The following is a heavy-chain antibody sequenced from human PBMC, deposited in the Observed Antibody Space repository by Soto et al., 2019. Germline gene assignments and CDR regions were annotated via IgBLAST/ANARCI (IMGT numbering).Heavy chain of an antibody. CDR1: GYSFTSYW. Sequence: GESLKISCKGSGYSFTSYWIVWVRQMPGKGLEWMGTIYPGDSDTRYSPSFQGQVTISADKSISTAYLQWSSLKASDTAMYYCATHYSDSSGYYQPFDYWGQGTLVTVSS. V-gene: IGHV5-51*01. CDR3: ATHYSDSSGYYQPFDY. D-gene: IGHD3-22*01. CDR2: IYPGDSDT. J-gene: IGHJ4*02.